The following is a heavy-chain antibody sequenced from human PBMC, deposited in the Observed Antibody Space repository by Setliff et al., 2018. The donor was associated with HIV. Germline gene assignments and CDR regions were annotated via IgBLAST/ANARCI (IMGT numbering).Heavy chain of an antibody. V-gene: IGHV4-34*01. Sequence: SETLSLTCGVDDGSFSGYSRSWIRQSPGKGLEWIGEVSRGGSTTYNPSLTSRVSVSVDTSKNQFSLKLTNVTAAEAAVYYCARAVCPSLNCYSFFNYWGHGSLVTVSS. CDR1: DGSFSGYS. CDR2: VSRGGST. J-gene: IGHJ4*01. CDR3: ARAVCPSLNCYSFFNY. D-gene: IGHD2-15*01.